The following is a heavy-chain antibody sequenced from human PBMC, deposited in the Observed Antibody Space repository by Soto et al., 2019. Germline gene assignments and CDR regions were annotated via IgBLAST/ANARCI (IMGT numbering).Heavy chain of an antibody. D-gene: IGHD3-10*01. CDR1: GFSFSGYA. J-gene: IGHJ2*01. CDR2: ISGGGAAT. CDR3: ARKVSGSTGRPDLWYGDL. V-gene: IGHV3-23*01. Sequence: EVQLLDSGGGLVQPGGSLRLSCAASGFSFSGYALTWVRQAPGKGLEWVSAISGGGAATFYADSVKGRFTISRDNSKNTLYLQMNTLRAEDTAVYYCARKVSGSTGRPDLWYGDLWGRGTLVTVSS.